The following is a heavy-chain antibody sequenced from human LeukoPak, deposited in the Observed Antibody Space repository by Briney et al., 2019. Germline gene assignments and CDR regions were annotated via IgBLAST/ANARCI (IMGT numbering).Heavy chain of an antibody. V-gene: IGHV3-33*08. D-gene: IGHD3-16*01. CDR3: AKGGDAFDI. Sequence: RGSLRLSCAASGFILSSYGMHWVRQAPGKGLEWVAVIWYGGSNKYYADSVKDRFTISRDNSKNTLYLQMNSLRAEDTAVYYCAKGGDAFDIWGQGTRVTVSS. CDR2: IWYGGSNK. CDR1: GFILSSYG. J-gene: IGHJ3*02.